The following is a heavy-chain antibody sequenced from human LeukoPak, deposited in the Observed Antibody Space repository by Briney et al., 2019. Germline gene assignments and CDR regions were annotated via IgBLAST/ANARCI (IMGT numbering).Heavy chain of an antibody. Sequence: SVKVSCKASGGTFSSYAIGWVRQAPGQGLEWMGGIIPIFGTANYAQKFQGGVTITADESTSTAYMELSSLRSEDTAVYYCARDLTHHYYDSSGYNDYWGQGTLVTVSS. CDR1: GGTFSSYA. J-gene: IGHJ4*02. CDR3: ARDLTHHYYDSSGYNDY. D-gene: IGHD3-22*01. CDR2: IIPIFGTA. V-gene: IGHV1-69*13.